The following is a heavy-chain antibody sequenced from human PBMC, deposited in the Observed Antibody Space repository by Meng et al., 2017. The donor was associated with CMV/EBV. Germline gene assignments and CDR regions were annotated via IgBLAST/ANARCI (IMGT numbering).Heavy chain of an antibody. J-gene: IGHJ4*02. V-gene: IGHV3-23*01. CDR1: GFTFSSSA. CDR2: ISGSGGST. Sequence: GESLKISCAASGFTFSSSAMNWFRQTPGKGLEWVSGISGSGGSTYYADAVKGRFTIYRDNSKNTLYLQMNSLRAEDTAVYYCAKDKRITIFGVALSWGQGTRVTSPQ. D-gene: IGHD3-3*01. CDR3: AKDKRITIFGVALS.